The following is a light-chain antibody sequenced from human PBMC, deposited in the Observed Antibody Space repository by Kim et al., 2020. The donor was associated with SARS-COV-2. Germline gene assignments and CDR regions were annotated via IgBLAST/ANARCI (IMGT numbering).Light chain of an antibody. CDR2: EVT. CDR1: SSDVGDTNY. J-gene: IGLJ3*02. Sequence: QSALAQPPSASGSLGQSVTISCTGTSSDVGDTNYVSWYQQYPGKAPQVIIHEVTKRPAGVPDRFSGSKSYTTASLTVSGLQAEDEAYYCCSSYASRNGWVFGGGTQLTVL. CDR3: SSYASRNGWV. V-gene: IGLV2-8*01.